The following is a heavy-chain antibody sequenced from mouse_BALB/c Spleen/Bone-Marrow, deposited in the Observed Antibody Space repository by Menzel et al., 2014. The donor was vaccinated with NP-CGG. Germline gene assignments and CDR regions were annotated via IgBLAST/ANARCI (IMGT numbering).Heavy chain of an antibody. CDR1: GYTFTSYW. CDR2: IDPSDSYT. V-gene: IGHV1-69*02. CDR3: ARRGYYGSSYLYFDY. Sequence: QVQLQQSGAELVKPGASVKLSCKASGYTFTSYWMHWVKQRPGQGPEWIGEIDPSDSYTNYNQKFKGKATLTVDKSSSTAYMQLSSLTSEDSAVYYCARRGYYGSSYLYFDYWGQGTTLTVSS. D-gene: IGHD1-1*01. J-gene: IGHJ2*01.